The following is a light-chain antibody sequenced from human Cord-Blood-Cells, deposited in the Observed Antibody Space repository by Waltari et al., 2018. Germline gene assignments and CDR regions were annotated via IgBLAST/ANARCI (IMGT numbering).Light chain of an antibody. J-gene: IGKJ1*01. Sequence: DIVMTQSPLSLPVTLGEPASIPCRSSQSLLHSNGYNYLDWYLQKPGQSPQLLNYLGSNRASGVPDRFSGSGSGTDFTLKISRVEAEDVGVYYCMQALQTPPTFGQGTKVEIK. V-gene: IGKV2-28*01. CDR2: LGS. CDR3: MQALQTPPT. CDR1: QSLLHSNGYNY.